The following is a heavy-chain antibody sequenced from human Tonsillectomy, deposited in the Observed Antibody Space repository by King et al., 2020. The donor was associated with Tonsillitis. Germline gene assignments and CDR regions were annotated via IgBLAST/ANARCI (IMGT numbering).Heavy chain of an antibody. Sequence: TLKESGPTLVKPTQTLTLTCTFSGFSLSTRGVGVGWIRQPPGKALEWLALTYWDDDKRYSPSLKSRLTITKDTSKNQVVLTMTNMDPVDTATYFCARSSDYVWGSYHNWFDPWGQGTLVTVSS. CDR1: GFSLSTRGVG. J-gene: IGHJ5*02. CDR3: ARSSDYVWGSYHNWFDP. V-gene: IGHV2-5*02. CDR2: TYWDDDK. D-gene: IGHD3-16*02.